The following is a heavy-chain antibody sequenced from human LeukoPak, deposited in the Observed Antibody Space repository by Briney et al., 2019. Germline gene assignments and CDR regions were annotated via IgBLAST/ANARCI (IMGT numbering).Heavy chain of an antibody. CDR3: ARSEYCGGDCYAFDI. V-gene: IGHV3-48*01. J-gene: IGHJ3*02. Sequence: GGSLRLSCAASGFTFSSYSMNWVRQAPGKGLEWVSYISSSSSTIYYAGSVKGRFTISRDNAKNSLYLQMNSLRAEDTAVYYCARSEYCGGDCYAFDIWGQGTMVTVSS. CDR1: GFTFSSYS. D-gene: IGHD2-21*02. CDR2: ISSSSSTI.